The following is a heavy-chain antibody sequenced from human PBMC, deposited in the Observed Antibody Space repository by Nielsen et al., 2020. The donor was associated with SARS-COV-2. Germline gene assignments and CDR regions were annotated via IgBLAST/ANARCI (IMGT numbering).Heavy chain of an antibody. V-gene: IGHV5-51*01. D-gene: IGHD1-26*01. CDR1: GYSFSNYW. J-gene: IGHJ4*02. CDR2: IYPGDSDT. Sequence: GESLKISYEGSGYSFSNYWVGWVRQMPGKGLEWMGIIYPGDSDTRYSPSFQGQVIISADKSISTAYLQWSSLKASDTAIYYCAREGDSGSYPDYWGQGTLVTVSS. CDR3: AREGDSGSYPDY.